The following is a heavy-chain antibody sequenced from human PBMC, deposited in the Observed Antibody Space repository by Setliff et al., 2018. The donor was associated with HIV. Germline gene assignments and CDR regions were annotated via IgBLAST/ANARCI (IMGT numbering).Heavy chain of an antibody. CDR3: ARGTDGDYYYYMDV. D-gene: IGHD3-10*01. CDR2: IIPMFGSA. CDR1: GGRFSSYA. J-gene: IGHJ6*03. Sequence: SVKVSCKASGGRFSSYAMSWVRQAPGQGLEWMGGIIPMFGSANYAQKFQGRVTITADGSTRTVYMVLSSLRSEDTAVYYCARGTDGDYYYYMDVWGKGTTITVSS. V-gene: IGHV1-69*13.